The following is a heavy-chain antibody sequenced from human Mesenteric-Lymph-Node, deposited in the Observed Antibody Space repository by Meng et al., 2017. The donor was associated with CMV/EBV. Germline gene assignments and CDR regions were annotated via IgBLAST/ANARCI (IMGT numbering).Heavy chain of an antibody. CDR1: GLPFGDYA. CDR3: SRPRCSSTSCHKYYGTDV. Sequence: GGSLRLSCALSGLPFGDYAMSWVRQAPGKGLEWVGLIRSETYGGTTEYAASVKGRFSISRDDSKSISYLQMNSLKPDDTAVYYCSRPRCSSTSCHKYYGTDVWGQGTTVTVSS. D-gene: IGHD2-2*02. CDR2: IRSETYGGTT. J-gene: IGHJ6*02. V-gene: IGHV3-49*04.